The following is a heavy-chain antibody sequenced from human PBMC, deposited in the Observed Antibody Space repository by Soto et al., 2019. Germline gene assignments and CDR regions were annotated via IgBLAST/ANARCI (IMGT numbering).Heavy chain of an antibody. Sequence: VQLLESGGDLVQPGGSLRLSCATFGFTFKTYAMTWVRQAPGKGLEWVEVISGSGGTIYYADSVKGRYTISRDNSKDPVCLRMNSLRAGDRALYNCAKDKSGWGFFDLGGQGPRVTV. CDR2: ISGSGGTI. CDR1: GFTFKTYA. CDR3: AKDKSGWGFFDL. V-gene: IGHV3-23*01. J-gene: IGHJ4*02. D-gene: IGHD6-19*01.